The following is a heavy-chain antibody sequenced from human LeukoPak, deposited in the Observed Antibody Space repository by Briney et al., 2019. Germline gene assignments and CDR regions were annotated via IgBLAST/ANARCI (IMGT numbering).Heavy chain of an antibody. J-gene: IGHJ4*02. CDR1: GFAVNDNY. Sequence: PGGSLRLSCAASGFAVNDNYMGWVSQAPGKGLDWVSLIYSGGDTYYADAVKGRFTISRDHSKNTDYLQMNSLRPDDTATYYCARAILLTGSEYYFDSWGQGTVVTVSS. D-gene: IGHD3-9*01. CDR2: IYSGGDT. V-gene: IGHV3-53*01. CDR3: ARAILLTGSEYYFDS.